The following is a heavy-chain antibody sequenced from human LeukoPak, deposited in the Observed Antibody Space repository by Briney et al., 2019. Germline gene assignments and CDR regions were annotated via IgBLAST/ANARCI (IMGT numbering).Heavy chain of an antibody. J-gene: IGHJ4*02. CDR3: ARQYSGSPNGRDY. V-gene: IGHV5-51*01. CDR1: GYTFTKYW. D-gene: IGHD1-26*01. CDR2: IFPHDSDT. Sequence: GESLKISCKASGYTFTKYWIGWVRQRPGKGLERMGIIFPHDSDTRYDPSFEGQVTISADLSITTIFLWWSSLEAADTAMYYCARQYSGSPNGRDYWGQGTLVTVSS.